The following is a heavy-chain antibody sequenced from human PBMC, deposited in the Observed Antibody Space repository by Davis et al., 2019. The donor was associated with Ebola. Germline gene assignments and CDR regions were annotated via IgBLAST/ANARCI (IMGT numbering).Heavy chain of an antibody. V-gene: IGHV4-34*01. CDR2: INHSGST. CDR1: GGSFSGYY. CDR3: ARDQNWNYGYYYYYYMDV. J-gene: IGHJ6*03. D-gene: IGHD1-7*01. Sequence: PGGSLRLSCAVYGGSFSGYYWSWIRQPPGKGLEWIGEINHSGSTNYNPSLKSRVTISVDTSKNQFSLKLSSVTAADTAVYYCARDQNWNYGYYYYYYMDVWGKGTTVTVSS.